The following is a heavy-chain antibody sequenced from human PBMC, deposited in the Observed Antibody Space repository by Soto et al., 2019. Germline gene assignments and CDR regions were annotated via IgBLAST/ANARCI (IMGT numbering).Heavy chain of an antibody. Sequence: ASVKVSCKASGYTFTSYAMHWVRQAPGQRLEWMGWINAGNGNTKYSQKFQGRVTITRDTSASTAYMELSSLRSDDTAVYYCALDSYTAPRSWFDPWGQGTLVTVSS. CDR3: ALDSYTAPRSWFDP. J-gene: IGHJ5*02. CDR2: INAGNGNT. CDR1: GYTFTSYA. D-gene: IGHD2-2*02. V-gene: IGHV1-3*01.